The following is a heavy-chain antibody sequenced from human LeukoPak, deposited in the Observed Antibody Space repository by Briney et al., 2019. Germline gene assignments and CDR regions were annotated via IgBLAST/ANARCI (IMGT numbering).Heavy chain of an antibody. Sequence: SETLSLTCTVSGGSISRSSYYWGWIRQPPGKGLEWIGSIHYSGSTYYNPSLKSRVTISVDTSKNQFSLKLSSVTAADTAVYYCARVGYCSSTSCHGWLDPWGQGTLVTVSS. CDR2: IHYSGST. CDR3: ARVGYCSSTSCHGWLDP. D-gene: IGHD2-2*01. J-gene: IGHJ5*02. CDR1: GGSISRSSYY. V-gene: IGHV4-39*07.